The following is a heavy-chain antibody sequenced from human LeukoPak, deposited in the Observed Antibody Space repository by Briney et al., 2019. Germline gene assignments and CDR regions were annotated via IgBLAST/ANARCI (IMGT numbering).Heavy chain of an antibody. V-gene: IGHV3-43*02. CDR2: ISGDGGST. Sequence: GGSLRLSCAASGFTFDDYAMHWVRQAPGKGLEWVSLISGDGGSTYYADSVKGRFTISRDNSKNPLYLQMNSLRTEDTALYYCAKDMYYYDSSAFDYWGQGTLVTVSS. D-gene: IGHD3-22*01. CDR1: GFTFDDYA. J-gene: IGHJ4*02. CDR3: AKDMYYYDSSAFDY.